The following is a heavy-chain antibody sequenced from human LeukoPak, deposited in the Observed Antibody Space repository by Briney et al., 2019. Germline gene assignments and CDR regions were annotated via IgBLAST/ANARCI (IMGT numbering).Heavy chain of an antibody. Sequence: SETLSLTCAVSDYSITNGRYWGWIRQSPGKGLEFIGNIFYSGTTHYNPSLKSRVTISVDTSKNEFSLKLTAVTAADTAIYYCARFDFWSGFDYWGQGSRVTVSS. CDR3: ARFDFWSGFDY. J-gene: IGHJ4*02. CDR2: IFYSGTT. CDR1: DYSITNGRY. V-gene: IGHV4-38-2*01. D-gene: IGHD3-3*01.